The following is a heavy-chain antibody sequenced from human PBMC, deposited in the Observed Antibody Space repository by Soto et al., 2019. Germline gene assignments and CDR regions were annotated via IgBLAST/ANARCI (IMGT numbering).Heavy chain of an antibody. J-gene: IGHJ6*02. CDR3: AKGIGAAAYYYYGMDV. CDR1: GFTFDDYA. Sequence: EVQLVESGGGLVQSGRSLRLSCAASGFTFDDYAMHWVRQAPGKGLEWVSGISWNSGSIGYADSVKGRFTISRDNAKNSLYLQMNSLRAEDTALYYCAKGIGAAAYYYYGMDVWGQGTTVTVSS. CDR2: ISWNSGSI. V-gene: IGHV3-9*01. D-gene: IGHD6-13*01.